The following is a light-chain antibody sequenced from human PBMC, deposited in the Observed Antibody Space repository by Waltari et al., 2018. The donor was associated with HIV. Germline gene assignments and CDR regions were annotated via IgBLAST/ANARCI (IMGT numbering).Light chain of an antibody. CDR3: STWDDRLSDRV. V-gene: IGLV1-47*01. CDR2: RNV. Sequence: SVLSQPPSASGTPGQRFTLSCSGGSSNIGSNYVYWIQQLPGPAPKLLIYRNVQRPAGVPERFSGSKSGSSASLAISGLRSEDEAVYYCSTWDDRLSDRVFGGGTKLTVL. CDR1: SSNIGSNY. J-gene: IGLJ3*02.